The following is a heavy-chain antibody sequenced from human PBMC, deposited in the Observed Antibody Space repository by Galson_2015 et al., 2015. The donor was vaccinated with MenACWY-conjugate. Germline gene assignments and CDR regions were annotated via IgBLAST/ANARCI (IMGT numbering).Heavy chain of an antibody. CDR2: IIPILGIA. D-gene: IGHD1-26*01. J-gene: IGHJ6*02. Sequence: SVKVSCKASGGTFSSYAISWVRQAPGQGLEWMGRIIPILGIANYAQKFQGRVTITADKSTSTAYMELSSLRSEDTAVYYCARALGNKWERTLILGDGMDVWGQGTTVTVSS. V-gene: IGHV1-69*04. CDR1: GGTFSSYA. CDR3: ARALGNKWERTLILGDGMDV.